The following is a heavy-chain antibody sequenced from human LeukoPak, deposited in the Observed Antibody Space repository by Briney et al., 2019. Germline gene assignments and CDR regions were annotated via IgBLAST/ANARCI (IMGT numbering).Heavy chain of an antibody. D-gene: IGHD6-13*01. J-gene: IGHJ4*02. CDR3: ARKENSSSWYPKYYFDY. CDR2: IYYSGST. V-gene: IGHV4-39*07. CDR1: GGSISSSSYY. Sequence: SGTLSLTCTVSGGSISSSSYYWGWIRQPPGKGLEWIGSIYYSGSTYYNPSLKSRVTISVDTSKNQFSLKLSSVTAADTAVYYCARKENSSSWYPKYYFDYWGQGTLVTVSS.